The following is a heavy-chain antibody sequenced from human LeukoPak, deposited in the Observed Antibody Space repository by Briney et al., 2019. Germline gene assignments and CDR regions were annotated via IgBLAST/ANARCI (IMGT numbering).Heavy chain of an antibody. Sequence: ASVTVSCKSSGYTFTGYYMHWVRQAPGQGLEWMGWINPNSGGTNYSQKFQGKVTITRDTSISTAYMELSRLRSDDTALYYCARSPPSEYSSSWPDYWGQGTLVTVVS. J-gene: IGHJ4*02. V-gene: IGHV1-2*02. CDR3: ARSPPSEYSSSWPDY. CDR1: GYTFTGYY. CDR2: INPNSGGT. D-gene: IGHD6-13*01.